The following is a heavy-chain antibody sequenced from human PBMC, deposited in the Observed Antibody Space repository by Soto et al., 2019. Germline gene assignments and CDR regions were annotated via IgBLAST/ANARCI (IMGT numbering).Heavy chain of an antibody. CDR3: ASQPVMITFGEPDAFDI. D-gene: IGHD3-16*01. V-gene: IGHV4-39*01. CDR1: GGSISSSSYY. J-gene: IGHJ3*02. CDR2: IYYSGST. Sequence: QLQLQESGPGLVKPSETLSLTCTVSGGSISSSSYYWGWIRQPPGKGLEWIGSIYYSGSTYYNPSLKSRVTISVDTSKNQFSLKLSSVTAADTAVYYCASQPVMITFGEPDAFDIWGQGTMVTVSS.